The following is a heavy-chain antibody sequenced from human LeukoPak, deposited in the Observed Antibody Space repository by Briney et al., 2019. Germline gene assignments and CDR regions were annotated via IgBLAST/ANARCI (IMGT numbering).Heavy chain of an antibody. CDR3: ARDIACRSGYPHSFYI. V-gene: IGHV1-18*01. D-gene: IGHD2-2*01. CDR2: ISAYNGNT. J-gene: IGHJ3*02. CDR1: GYTFTSYG. Sequence: ASVTVSFTASGYTFTSYGISWVRQAPGQGLEWMGWISAYNGNTNYAQKLQGRVTITTDTSTSTAYMELRSLRSDDTAVYYCARDIACRSGYPHSFYIWGQGTKVTVPS.